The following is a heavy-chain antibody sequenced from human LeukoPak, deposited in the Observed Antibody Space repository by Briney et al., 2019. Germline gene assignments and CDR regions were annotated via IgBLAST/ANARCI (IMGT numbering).Heavy chain of an antibody. CDR1: GYTFTSYD. D-gene: IGHD3-3*01. J-gene: IGHJ4*02. CDR3: ARVPSFDSWSGFPDY. CDR2: VDPSSGKA. Sequence: ASVKVSCKASGYTFTSYDINWVRQSTGQGLEWMGWVDPSSGKARSSQKFQGRVIMTSSTSITTVYMELSSLTSEDTAIYYCARVPSFDSWSGFPDYWGQGTLVTVSS. V-gene: IGHV1-8*01.